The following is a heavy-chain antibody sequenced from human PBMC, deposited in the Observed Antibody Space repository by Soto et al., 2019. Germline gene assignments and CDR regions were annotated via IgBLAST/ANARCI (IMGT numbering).Heavy chain of an antibody. CDR2: VYYTGDT. V-gene: IGHV4-59*08. Sequence: QVQLQQSGPRLVKPSETLSLTCTVSSGPDRSHNWGWIRQPPGRGLEWIGYVYYTGDTAYNPSLRGRVSKSADTPTNDISLTLRSVTAADTAVYYCVRQGIDYLHGLVDVWGEGTTVSVSS. CDR1: SGPDRSHN. CDR3: VRQGIDYLHGLVDV. D-gene: IGHD4-17*01. J-gene: IGHJ6*04.